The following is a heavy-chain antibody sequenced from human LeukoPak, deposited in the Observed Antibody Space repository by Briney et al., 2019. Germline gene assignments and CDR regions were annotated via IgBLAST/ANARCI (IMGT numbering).Heavy chain of an antibody. CDR3: ARQGRFSYFGMDV. CDR2: IYYAGRT. D-gene: IGHD3-3*01. V-gene: IGHV4-59*08. CDR1: GDSINGFY. J-gene: IGHJ6*02. Sequence: SEPLSLTCTVSGDSINGFYWSWIRQPPGKGLEWVAYIYYAGRTTYNPSLKSRVTISVDTSKNQFSLKLTSLTAADTAVYYCARQGRFSYFGMDVWGQGTTVTVSS.